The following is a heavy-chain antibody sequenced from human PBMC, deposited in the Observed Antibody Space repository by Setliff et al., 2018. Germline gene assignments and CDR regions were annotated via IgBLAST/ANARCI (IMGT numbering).Heavy chain of an antibody. Sequence: ASVKVSCKASGYIFRDYYIHWVRQAPGQGLEWMGWINPNSGGREYAEAFQGRITMTGDTSIKTAFMELSGLTSDDTAVYYCAGPFDVGPYPRPIDGLDLWDQGTRVTVSS. CDR2: INPNSGGR. V-gene: IGHV1-2*02. D-gene: IGHD3-9*01. CDR3: AGPFDVGPYPRPIDGLDL. J-gene: IGHJ3*01. CDR1: GYIFRDYY.